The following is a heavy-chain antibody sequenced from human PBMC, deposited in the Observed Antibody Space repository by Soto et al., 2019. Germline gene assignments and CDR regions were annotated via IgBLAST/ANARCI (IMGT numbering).Heavy chain of an antibody. V-gene: IGHV3-30*18. CDR2: ISYDGSSK. Sequence: GGSLRLSCAASGFTFRSYGIHWVRQAPGKGLEWVAAISYDGSSKYYADSVKGRFTISRDNSKNTLYLEMSSLRVEDTAVYYCAKDRGSGSSGGSDVWGPGTLVTV. CDR3: AKDRGSGSSGGSDV. CDR1: GFTFRSYG. D-gene: IGHD3-10*01. J-gene: IGHJ4*02.